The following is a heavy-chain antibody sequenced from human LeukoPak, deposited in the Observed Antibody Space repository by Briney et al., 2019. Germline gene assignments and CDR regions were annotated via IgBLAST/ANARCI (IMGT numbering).Heavy chain of an antibody. CDR1: GGSISSYY. D-gene: IGHD2-8*01. Sequence: SETLSLTCTVSGGSISSYYWSWIRQPPGKGLEWIGYIYYGGSTNYNPSLKSRVTMFVDTAKNHFSLNLSSVTAADTAVYYCAGQGGGVALDYWGQGMLVTVSS. CDR2: IYYGGST. J-gene: IGHJ4*02. V-gene: IGHV4-59*08. CDR3: AGQGGGVALDY.